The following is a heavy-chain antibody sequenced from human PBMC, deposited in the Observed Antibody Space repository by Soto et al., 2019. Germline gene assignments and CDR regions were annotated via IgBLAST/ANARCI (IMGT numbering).Heavy chain of an antibody. V-gene: IGHV3-23*01. J-gene: IGHJ4*02. CDR3: AKIYASGWYYFDY. Sequence: GGSLRLSCAASGFTFSSYAMSWVRQAPGKGLEWVSAISGSGGGTYYAGSVKGRFTISRDSSKNTLYLQMNSLRAEDTAVYYCAKIYASGWYYFDYWGQGTLVTVSS. CDR2: ISGSGGGT. D-gene: IGHD6-19*01. CDR1: GFTFSSYA.